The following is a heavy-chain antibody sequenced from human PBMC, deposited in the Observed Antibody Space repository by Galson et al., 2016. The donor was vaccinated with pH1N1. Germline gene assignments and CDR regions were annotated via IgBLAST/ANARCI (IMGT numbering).Heavy chain of an antibody. CDR1: GYNFDRYW. D-gene: IGHD2/OR15-2a*01. J-gene: IGHJ4*02. V-gene: IGHV5-51*01. CDR2: IYPCDSDT. Sequence: QSGAEVKKPGESLKISCKGSGYNFDRYWICWVRQMPGKGLEWMGIIYPCDSDTRYSPSFQGQVSISADKSISPAYLQWSSLQAPDTAVYYCARQEFSDYWGQGTLVIVSS. CDR3: ARQEFSDY.